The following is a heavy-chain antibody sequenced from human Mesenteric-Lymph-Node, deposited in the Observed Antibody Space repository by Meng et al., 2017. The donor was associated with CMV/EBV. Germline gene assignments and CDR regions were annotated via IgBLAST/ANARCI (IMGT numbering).Heavy chain of an antibody. CDR2: ISYDVSNK. J-gene: IGHJ4*02. CDR1: GLTFSSYA. CDR3: ARETTPPAGFYFDY. D-gene: IGHD1-7*01. Sequence: GSLRLSCAASGLTFSSYAMHWVRQAPGKGLEWVAVISYDVSNKYYADSVKGRFTISRDYSKNTLYLQMNSLRAEDAAVYYCARETTPPAGFYFDYWGQGTLVTVSS. V-gene: IGHV3-30*04.